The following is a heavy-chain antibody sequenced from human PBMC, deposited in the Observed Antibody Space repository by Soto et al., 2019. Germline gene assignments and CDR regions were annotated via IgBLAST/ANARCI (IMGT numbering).Heavy chain of an antibody. Sequence: SETLSLTCAVYGGSFSGYYWTWIRQPPGKGLEWIGEINRSGSTNYKPSLRGRATISVDTSKNQVSLKVSSVTAADTAVYYCARGRTLITGTSLDYWGQGTLVTVSS. CDR2: INRSGST. CDR1: GGSFSGYY. V-gene: IGHV4-34*01. D-gene: IGHD1-20*01. J-gene: IGHJ4*02. CDR3: ARGRTLITGTSLDY.